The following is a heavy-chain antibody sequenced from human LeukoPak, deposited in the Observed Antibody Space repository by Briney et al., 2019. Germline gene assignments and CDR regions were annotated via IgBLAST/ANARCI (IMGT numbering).Heavy chain of an antibody. CDR1: GFTFSSYA. V-gene: IGHV3-72*01. D-gene: IGHD6-13*01. CDR2: TRNKANSYTT. Sequence: GGSLRLSCAASGFTFSSYAMSWVRQAPGKGLEWVGRTRNKANSYTTEYAASVKGRFTISRDDSKNSLYLQMNSLKTEDTAVYYCARVSAAAGTIDYYYYMDVWGKGTTVTVSS. CDR3: ARVSAAAGTIDYYYYMDV. J-gene: IGHJ6*03.